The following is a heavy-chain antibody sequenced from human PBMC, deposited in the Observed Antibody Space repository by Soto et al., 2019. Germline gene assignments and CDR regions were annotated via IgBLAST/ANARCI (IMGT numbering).Heavy chain of an antibody. V-gene: IGHV4-59*01. CDR3: ARDLTISSTDGPLDP. Sequence: PSETLSLTCTVSGGSMSRYYWTWIRQPPGKGLEWIGNIHYTGSTNYNPSLKSRVTMLLGTSTSQFSLKVSSVTAADTAVYYCARDLTISSTDGPLDPWGQGTLVTVSS. CDR2: IHYTGST. J-gene: IGHJ5*01. CDR1: GGSMSRYY. D-gene: IGHD1-1*01.